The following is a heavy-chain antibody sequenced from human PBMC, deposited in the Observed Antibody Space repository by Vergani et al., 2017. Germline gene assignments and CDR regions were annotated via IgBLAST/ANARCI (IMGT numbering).Heavy chain of an antibody. CDR1: GDSISSGGYY. J-gene: IGHJ3*02. CDR2: IYYSGST. V-gene: IGHV4-31*03. D-gene: IGHD6-6*01. Sequence: QVQLQESGQGLVRPSQTRSLTCIVPGDSISSGGYYGSWIRQHPGKGLEWIGYIYYSGSTYNNPSLKSRVNISADMSKNQFSLNLSSVTAADTAVYYCARWSIAAPDAFDIWGQGTRVTVSS. CDR3: ARWSIAAPDAFDI.